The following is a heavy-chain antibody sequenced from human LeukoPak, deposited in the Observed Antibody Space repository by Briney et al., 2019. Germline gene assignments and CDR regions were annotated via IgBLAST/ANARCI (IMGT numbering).Heavy chain of an antibody. CDR2: IYYSGST. CDR1: GGSISSYY. CDR3: ARGPKYYDILTGYYTYYYYGMDV. Sequence: SETLSLTCTVSGGSISSYYWSWIRQPPGKGLEWIGYIYYSGSTNYNPSLKSRVTISVDTSKNQFSLKLSSVTAADTAVYYCARGPKYYDILTGYYTYYYYGMDVRGQGTTVTVSS. J-gene: IGHJ6*02. V-gene: IGHV4-59*01. D-gene: IGHD3-9*01.